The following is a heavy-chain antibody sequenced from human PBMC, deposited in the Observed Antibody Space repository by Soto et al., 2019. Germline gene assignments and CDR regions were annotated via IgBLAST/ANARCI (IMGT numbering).Heavy chain of an antibody. CDR1: GYTFTSYD. V-gene: IGHV1-8*01. CDR2: MNPNSGNT. D-gene: IGHD1-20*01. J-gene: IGHJ3*02. Sequence: QVQLVQSGAEVKKPGASVKVSCKSSGYTFTSYDINWVRQATGQGLEWMGWMNPNSGNTGYAQKFQGRVTMTRNTSRSTAYMELSSLRSEDTAVYYRARELTGRGAFDIWGQGTMVTVSS. CDR3: ARELTGRGAFDI.